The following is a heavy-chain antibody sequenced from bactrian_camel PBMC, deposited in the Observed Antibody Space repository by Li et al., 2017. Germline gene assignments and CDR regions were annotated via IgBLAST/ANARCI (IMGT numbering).Heavy chain of an antibody. D-gene: IGHD6*01. CDR1: GDKPSC. CDR2: IESDGST. V-gene: IGHV3S53*01. J-gene: IGHJ7*01. Sequence: HVQLVESGGGSVQAGGSLRLTCAASGDKPSCMGYFRQAPGKEREGVAGIESDGSTSYADSVKGRFTISRDNAKNTLNLQLNSLKIEDTAMYYCAKDFRRADGSWYDPYYGMDFWGKGTQVTVS.